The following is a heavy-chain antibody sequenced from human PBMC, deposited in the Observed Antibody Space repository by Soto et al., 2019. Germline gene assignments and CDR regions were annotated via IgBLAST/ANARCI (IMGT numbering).Heavy chain of an antibody. V-gene: IGHV3-48*02. D-gene: IGHD2-15*01. CDR1: GLDFDNYT. CDR3: AISAFAYSSVIDF. Sequence: EVRLVESGGGLVHPGGSLRLSCVASGLDFDNYTFNWVRQAPGKGREWVSYTGIGRSAIYYADSVKVRFTISRDDAKSSLYLQMNSLRDEETAVYNCAISAFAYSSVIDFWGSGNLVAGSS. CDR2: TGIGRSAI. J-gene: IGHJ4*02.